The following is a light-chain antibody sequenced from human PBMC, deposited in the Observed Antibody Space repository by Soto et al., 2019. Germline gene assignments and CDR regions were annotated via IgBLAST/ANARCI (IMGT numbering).Light chain of an antibody. CDR3: SSSAGTNSFVL. V-gene: IGLV2-8*01. Sequence: QSALTQPPSASGSTGQSVTISCTGTSSDIGGYNSVSWYQQQPGKAPKLMIYEVNKRPLGVPERFSGSKSGNTASLTVSGLQADDEADYYCSSSAGTNSFVLFGGGTKLTVL. CDR2: EVN. J-gene: IGLJ3*02. CDR1: SSDIGGYNS.